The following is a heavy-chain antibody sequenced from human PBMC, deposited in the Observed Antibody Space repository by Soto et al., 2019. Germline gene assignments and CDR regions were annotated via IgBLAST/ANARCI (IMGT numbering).Heavy chain of an antibody. CDR3: AREVPPYYDFWSGYSEPFDY. V-gene: IGHV6-1*01. Sequence: SQTLSLTCAISGDSVSSNSAAWNWIRQSPSRGLEWLGRTYYRSKWYNDYAVSVKSRITINPDKSENQFSLQLNSVTPEDTAVYYCAREVPPYYDFWSGYSEPFDYWGQGTLVTVSS. CDR1: GDSVSSNSAA. D-gene: IGHD3-3*01. J-gene: IGHJ4*02. CDR2: TYYRSKWYN.